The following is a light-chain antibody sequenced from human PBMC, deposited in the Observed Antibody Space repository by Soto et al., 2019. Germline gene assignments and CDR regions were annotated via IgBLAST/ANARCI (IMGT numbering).Light chain of an antibody. CDR2: DAS. V-gene: IGKV1-39*01. CDR3: QRTLSPDVT. CDR1: QAILTY. J-gene: IGKJ4*01. Sequence: DIPLTQSPSSLSAAVGDRVTITCRASQAILTYLNWLQQKAGKAPEVLIYDASGLRSRVPSRFTGSGSATDFTLTITSLQREEAGTYICQRTLSPDVTFGGGTKV.